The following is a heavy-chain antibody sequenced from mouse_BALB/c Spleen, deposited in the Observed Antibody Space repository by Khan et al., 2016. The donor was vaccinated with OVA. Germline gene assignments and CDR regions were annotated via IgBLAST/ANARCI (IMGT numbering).Heavy chain of an antibody. V-gene: IGHV3-2*02. Sequence: EVQLQESGPGLVKPPQSLSLTCTVTGYSITSDYAWNWIRQFPGNKLEWMGYISYSGRTRYNPSLKSRISITRDTSKTQFFLQLHSVTTEDTATYYCARSVTITTLVATDFDYWGQGTTLTVSS. CDR1: GYSITSDYA. CDR3: ARSVTITTLVATDFDY. J-gene: IGHJ2*01. CDR2: ISYSGRT. D-gene: IGHD1-1*01.